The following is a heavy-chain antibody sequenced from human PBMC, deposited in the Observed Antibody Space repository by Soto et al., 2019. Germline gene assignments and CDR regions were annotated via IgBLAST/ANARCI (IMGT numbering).Heavy chain of an antibody. D-gene: IGHD3-10*01. CDR1: GGSVSSGSYY. J-gene: IGHJ6*02. CDR2: IYYSGST. V-gene: IGHV4-61*01. Sequence: SETLSLTCTASGGSVSSGSYYWSWIRQPPGKGLEWVGYIYYSGSTNYNPSLKSRVTITVDTSKTQFSLKLSSVTAADTAVYYCARDRGQFLWLGELREVDYCMDVWGQGTTVAVSS. CDR3: ARDRGQFLWLGELREVDYCMDV.